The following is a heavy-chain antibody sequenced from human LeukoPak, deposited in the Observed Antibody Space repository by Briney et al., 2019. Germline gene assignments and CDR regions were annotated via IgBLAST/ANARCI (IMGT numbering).Heavy chain of an antibody. CDR3: ARGRTAYYYDSSFFDY. CDR2: IKQDGSEK. CDR1: GFTFSSYW. D-gene: IGHD3-22*01. J-gene: IGHJ4*02. V-gene: IGHV3-7*01. Sequence: GGSLRLSCAASGFTFSSYWMSWVRQAPGKGLGWVANIKQDGSEKYCVDSVKGRFTVSRDNAKNSLFLQMNSLRAEDTAVYYCARGRTAYYYDSSFFDYWGQGTLVTVSS.